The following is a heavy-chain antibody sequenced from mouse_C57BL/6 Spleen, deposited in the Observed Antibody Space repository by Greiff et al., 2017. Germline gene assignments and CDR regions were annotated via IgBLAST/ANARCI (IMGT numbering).Heavy chain of an antibody. Sequence: EVKLQESGAELVRPGASVKLSCTASGFNIKDDYMHWVKQRPEQGLEWIGWIDPENGDTEYASKFQGKATITADTSSNTAYLQLSSLTSEDTAVYYCTLRWYGSSYEGFAYWGQGTLVTVSA. V-gene: IGHV14-4*01. D-gene: IGHD1-1*01. J-gene: IGHJ3*01. CDR2: IDPENGDT. CDR1: GFNIKDDY. CDR3: TLRWYGSSYEGFAY.